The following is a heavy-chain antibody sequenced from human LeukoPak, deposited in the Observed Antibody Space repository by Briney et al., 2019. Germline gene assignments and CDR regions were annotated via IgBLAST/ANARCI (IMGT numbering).Heavy chain of an antibody. V-gene: IGHV3-48*03. Sequence: GGSLRLSCAASGFTFSSYEMNWVRQAPGKGLEWVSYISSSGSTIYYADSVKGRFTISRDNAKNSLYLQMNSLRAEDTAVYYCARETMEAFDIWGQGTMVTVS. J-gene: IGHJ3*02. CDR2: ISSSGSTI. D-gene: IGHD1-1*01. CDR3: ARETMEAFDI. CDR1: GFTFSSYE.